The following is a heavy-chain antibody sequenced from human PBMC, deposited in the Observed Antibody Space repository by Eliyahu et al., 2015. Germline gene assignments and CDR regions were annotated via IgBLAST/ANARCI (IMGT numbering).Heavy chain of an antibody. Sequence: QVQLQESGPGLVKPSQTLSLTCXFSXGSXSSGGYYWSWIRQHPGKGLEWIGYIYYSGSTYYNPSLKSRVTISVDTSKNQFSLKLSSVTAADTAVYYCASEHVTIKSYDYWGQGTLVTVSS. V-gene: IGHV4-31*03. CDR1: XGSXSSGGYY. D-gene: IGHD1-14*01. J-gene: IGHJ4*02. CDR3: ASEHVTIKSYDY. CDR2: IYYSGST.